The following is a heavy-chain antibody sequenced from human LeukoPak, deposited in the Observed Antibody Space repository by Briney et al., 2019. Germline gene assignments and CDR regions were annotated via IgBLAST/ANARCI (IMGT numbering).Heavy chain of an antibody. CDR1: GGSFSGYY. Sequence: SETLSLTCAVYGGSFSGYYWSWIRQPPGKGLEWIGEINHSGSTNYNPSLKSRVTISVDTSKNQFSLKLSSVTAADTAVYYCARVSTGSSGGSWPALDYWGQGTLVTVSS. J-gene: IGHJ4*02. V-gene: IGHV4-34*01. CDR3: ARVSTGSSGGSWPALDY. CDR2: INHSGST. D-gene: IGHD2-15*01.